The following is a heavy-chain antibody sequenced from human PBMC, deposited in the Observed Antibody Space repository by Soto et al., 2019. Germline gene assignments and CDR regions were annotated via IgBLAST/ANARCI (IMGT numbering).Heavy chain of an antibody. V-gene: IGHV1-69*01. CDR2: LIPIFGTA. D-gene: IGHD5-18*01. CDR3: ARDRGYTAMAINWFDP. J-gene: IGHJ5*02. Sequence: QVQLVQSGAEVKKPGSSVKVSCKASGGTFSSYAISWVRQAPGQGLEWMGGLIPIFGTANYAQKFQGRVTITADESTSTAYMELSSLRSEDTAVYYCARDRGYTAMAINWFDPWGQGTLVTVSS. CDR1: GGTFSSYA.